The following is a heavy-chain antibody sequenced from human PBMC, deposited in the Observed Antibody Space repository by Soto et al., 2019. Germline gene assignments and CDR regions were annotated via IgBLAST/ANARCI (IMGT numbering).Heavy chain of an antibody. CDR2: IYYSGST. V-gene: IGHV4-31*03. D-gene: IGHD4-4*01. J-gene: IGHJ6*02. Sequence: SETLSLSCTVSGGSISSGGYYWSWIRQHPERGLEWIGYIYYSGSTYYNPSLKSRVTISVDTSKNQFSLKLSSVTAADTAVYYCARAPTDYNLYYYYGMDVWGQGTTVTVSS. CDR1: GGSISSGGYY. CDR3: ARAPTDYNLYYYYGMDV.